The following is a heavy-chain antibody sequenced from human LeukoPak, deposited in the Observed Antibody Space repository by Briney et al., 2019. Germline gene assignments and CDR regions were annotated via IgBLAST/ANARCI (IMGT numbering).Heavy chain of an antibody. CDR1: GFTFSTFA. V-gene: IGHV3-23*01. J-gene: IGHJ3*02. Sequence: PGGSLRLSCAASGFTFSTFAMIWVRQPPGKGLEWVSAISGSGGSTYYADSVKGRFTISRDNSKNTLYLQMNSLRAEDTAVYYCATNRDGYNRDAFDIWGQGTMVTVSS. D-gene: IGHD5-24*01. CDR3: ATNRDGYNRDAFDI. CDR2: ISGSGGST.